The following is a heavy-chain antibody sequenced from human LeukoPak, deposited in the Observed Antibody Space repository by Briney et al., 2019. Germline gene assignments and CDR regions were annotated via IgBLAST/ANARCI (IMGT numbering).Heavy chain of an antibody. CDR1: GGSISSYY. CDR3: ARIMDTAWGMDV. J-gene: IGHJ6*02. V-gene: IGHV4-59*01. D-gene: IGHD2-8*01. Sequence: SETLSLTCTVSGGSISSYYWSWIRQTPGQVPEWIGYIHYSGGTNYNPSLKSRVTISVDTSKKQFSLKLTSVTAADTAVYYCARIMDTAWGMDVWGQGTTVTVSS. CDR2: IHYSGGT.